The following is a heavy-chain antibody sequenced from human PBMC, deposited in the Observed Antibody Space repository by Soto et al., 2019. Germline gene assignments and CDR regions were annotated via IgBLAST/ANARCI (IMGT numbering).Heavy chain of an antibody. V-gene: IGHV1-18*01. D-gene: IGHD3-10*01. CDR2: ISAYNGNP. CDR1: GYTFTSYS. CDR3: ARVCPSMVRGVTFGKYYYYAMDV. Sequence: GASVKVSCKASGYTFTSYSISWVRQAPGQGLEWMGWISAYNGNPNSAQKFQGRVTMTTDTSTRTAYMELKSLRSDDTAMYYCARVCPSMVRGVTFGKYYYYAMDVWGQGTTVTVSS. J-gene: IGHJ6*02.